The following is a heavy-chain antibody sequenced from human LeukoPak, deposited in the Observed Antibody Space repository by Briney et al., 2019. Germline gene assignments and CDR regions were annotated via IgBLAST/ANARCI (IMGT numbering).Heavy chain of an antibody. V-gene: IGHV5-51*01. CDR1: GYSFTSYW. Sequence: GESLKISCKGSGYSFTSYWIGWVRQMPGKGLEWMGIIYPGDSDTRYSPSFQGQVTISADKSISTAYLQWSSLKASDTAMYYCARPRGRATSRDAFDIWGQGTMVTVSS. CDR3: ARPRGRATSRDAFDI. J-gene: IGHJ3*02. D-gene: IGHD1-26*01. CDR2: IYPGDSDT.